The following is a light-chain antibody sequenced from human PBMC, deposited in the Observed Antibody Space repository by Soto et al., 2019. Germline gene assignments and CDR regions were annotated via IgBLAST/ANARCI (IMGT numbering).Light chain of an antibody. CDR2: DAS. Sequence: DIQMTQSPSTLSASVGDGVTITCRASQNISFWLAWYQQRPGKAPKFLIYDASNLETGVSSRFSGSGSGTEFTLTTRSLQPDDFATYYCQQYDSSSPTFGQGTKLEIK. CDR1: QNISFW. CDR3: QQYDSSSPT. J-gene: IGKJ2*01. V-gene: IGKV1-5*01.